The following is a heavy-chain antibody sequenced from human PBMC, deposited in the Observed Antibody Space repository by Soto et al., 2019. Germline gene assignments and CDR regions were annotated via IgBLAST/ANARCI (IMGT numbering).Heavy chain of an antibody. D-gene: IGHD3-9*01. Sequence: LEIMCLTCTVSGGSIRSDGCYWSWIRKPPRKGLEWIGEINHSGSTNYNPSLKSRVTISVDTSKNQFSLKLSSVTAADTAVYYCARGRHILTGYYISYYYYGMDVWGQGTTVTVSS. CDR1: GGSIRSDGCY. V-gene: IGHV4-34*01. CDR2: INHSGST. CDR3: ARGRHILTGYYISYYYYGMDV. J-gene: IGHJ6*02.